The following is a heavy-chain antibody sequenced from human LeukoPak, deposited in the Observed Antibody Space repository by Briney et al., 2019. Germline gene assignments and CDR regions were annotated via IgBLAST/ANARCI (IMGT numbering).Heavy chain of an antibody. CDR1: GGTFSSYA. J-gene: IGHJ6*03. V-gene: IGHV1-69*05. Sequence: SVKVSCKACGGTFSSYAISWVRQAPGQGLEWMGGIIPIFGTANYAQKFQGRVTITTDESTSTAYMELSSLRSEDTAVYYRASSGLFAATDAYYYYYYMDVWGKGTTVTVSS. CDR3: ASSGLFAATDAYYYYYYMDV. D-gene: IGHD2-15*01. CDR2: IIPIFGTA.